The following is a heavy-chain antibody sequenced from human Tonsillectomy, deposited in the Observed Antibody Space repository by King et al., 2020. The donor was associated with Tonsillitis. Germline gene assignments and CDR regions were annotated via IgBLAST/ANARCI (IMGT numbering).Heavy chain of an antibody. CDR3: AKDLHSDSSGYYHYYYYGMDV. V-gene: IGHV3-30*18. CDR2: ISYDGSNK. J-gene: IGHJ6*02. D-gene: IGHD3-22*01. Sequence: VQLVESGGGVVQPGRSLRLSCAASGFTFSSYGMHWVRQAPGKGLEWVAVISYDGSNKYYADSVKGRFTISRDNSKKTLYLQMNSLRAEDTAVYYCAKDLHSDSSGYYHYYYYGMDVWGQGTTVTVSS. CDR1: GFTFSSYG.